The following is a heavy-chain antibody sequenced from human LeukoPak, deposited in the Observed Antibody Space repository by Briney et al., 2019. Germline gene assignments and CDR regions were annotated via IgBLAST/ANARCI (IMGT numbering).Heavy chain of an antibody. V-gene: IGHV1-24*01. J-gene: IGHJ6*02. D-gene: IGHD2-15*01. CDR1: GYSLTELS. Sequence: GASVKVSCKVSGYSLTELSIHWVRQAPGKGLERMGGLDPEDVEAIYAQKFQGRVTMTEDTSTDTAYMELSSLKSEDTAVYYCATSASAPAYYYGLDVWGRGTTVTVSS. CDR2: LDPEDVEA. CDR3: ATSASAPAYYYGLDV.